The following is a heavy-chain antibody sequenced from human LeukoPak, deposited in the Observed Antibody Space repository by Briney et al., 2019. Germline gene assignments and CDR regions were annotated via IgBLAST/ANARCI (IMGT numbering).Heavy chain of an antibody. D-gene: IGHD3-16*01. CDR1: GFTFSSYT. J-gene: IGHJ4*02. V-gene: IGHV3-21*01. Sequence: GGSLRLSCAASGFTFSSYTMNWGRQAPGKGLEWGSSISSSSSYIYYADSVKGRFTISRDNAKNSLYLQMNSLRAEDTAVYYCARGRGSYPNYFDFWGQGTLVTVSS. CDR2: ISSSSSYI. CDR3: ARGRGSYPNYFDF.